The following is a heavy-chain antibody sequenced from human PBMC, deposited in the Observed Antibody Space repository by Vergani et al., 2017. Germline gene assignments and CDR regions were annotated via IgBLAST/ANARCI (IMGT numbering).Heavy chain of an antibody. CDR2: FDPEDGET. Sequence: QVQLVQSGAEVKKPGASVKVSCKVSGYTLTELSMHWVRQAPGKGLEWMGGFDPEDGETIYAEKFQGRVTITADTSTDTAYMELSSLRSEDTAVYYCAISSLSSRSLYGMDVWGQGTTVTVSS. J-gene: IGHJ6*02. V-gene: IGHV1-24*01. CDR1: GYTLTELS. CDR3: AISSLSSRSLYGMDV. D-gene: IGHD3-10*01.